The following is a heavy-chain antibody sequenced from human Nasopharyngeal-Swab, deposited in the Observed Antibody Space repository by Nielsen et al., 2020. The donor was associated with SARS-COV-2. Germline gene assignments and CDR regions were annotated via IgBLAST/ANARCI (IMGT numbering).Heavy chain of an antibody. J-gene: IGHJ4*02. Sequence: SETLSLTCAVYGGSFSGYYWSWIRQPPGKGLEWIGEINHSGSTNYDPSLKSRVTISVDTSKNQFSLKLSSVTAADTAVYYCARGVKSKGGSSGRDYWGQGTLVTVSS. CDR3: ARGVKSKGGSSGRDY. D-gene: IGHD6-19*01. V-gene: IGHV4-34*01. CDR1: GGSFSGYY. CDR2: INHSGST.